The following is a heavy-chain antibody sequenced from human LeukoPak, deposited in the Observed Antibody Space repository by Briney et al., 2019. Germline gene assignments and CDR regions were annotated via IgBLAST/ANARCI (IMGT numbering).Heavy chain of an antibody. CDR2: IYPGDSDT. CDR1: GYSFTSYW. CDR3: ARQGYSSGQASNWFDP. D-gene: IGHD6-25*01. Sequence: GESLKISCKGSGYSFTSYWIAWVRQMPGKGLEWMGIIYPGDSDTRYSPSFQGQVTISADKSISTAYLQWSSLKASDTAMYYCARQGYSSGQASNWFDPWGQGTLVTVSS. V-gene: IGHV5-51*01. J-gene: IGHJ5*02.